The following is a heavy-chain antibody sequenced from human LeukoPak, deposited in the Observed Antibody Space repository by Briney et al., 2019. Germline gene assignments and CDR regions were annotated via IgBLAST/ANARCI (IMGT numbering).Heavy chain of an antibody. D-gene: IGHD2-2*02. CDR3: ARGSYCSSTSCYINFDY. CDR2: INPNSGGT. Sequence: ASVKVSCTASGYTFTGYYMHWVRQAPGQGLEWMGWINPNSGGTNYAQKFQGRVTMTRDTSISTAYMELSRLRSDDTAVYYCARGSYCSSTSCYINFDYWGQGTLVTVSS. V-gene: IGHV1-2*02. J-gene: IGHJ4*02. CDR1: GYTFTGYY.